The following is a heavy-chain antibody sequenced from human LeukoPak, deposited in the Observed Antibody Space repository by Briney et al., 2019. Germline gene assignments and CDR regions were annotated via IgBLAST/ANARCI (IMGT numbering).Heavy chain of an antibody. CDR1: GYSFTTYW. V-gene: IGHV5-51*01. J-gene: IGHJ4*02. D-gene: IGHD2-15*01. Sequence: GESLKISCKGSGYSFTTYWIGWVRQMPGKGLEWMGIIYPGDSDTKYSPSFQGQVTISADKSINTAYLQWSSLKASDTAMYYCARRYCSGGSCYSNFDYWGQGTLATVSS. CDR3: ARRYCSGGSCYSNFDY. CDR2: IYPGDSDT.